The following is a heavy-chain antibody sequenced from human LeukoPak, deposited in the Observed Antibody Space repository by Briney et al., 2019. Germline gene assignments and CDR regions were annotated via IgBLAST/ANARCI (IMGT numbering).Heavy chain of an antibody. D-gene: IGHD1-26*01. CDR2: ISAYNGNT. V-gene: IGHV1-18*01. CDR3: ARDGSWELLGNDFDY. Sequence: GASVKVSCKASGYTFTSYGISWVRQAPGQGLEWMGWISAYNGNTNYAQKLQGRVTMTTDTSTSTAYMELRSLRSDDTAVYYCARDGSWELLGNDFDYWGQGTLVTVSS. J-gene: IGHJ4*02. CDR1: GYTFTSYG.